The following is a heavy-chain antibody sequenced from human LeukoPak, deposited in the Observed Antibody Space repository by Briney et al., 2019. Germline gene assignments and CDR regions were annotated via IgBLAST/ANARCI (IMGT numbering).Heavy chain of an antibody. CDR3: ARVFYRLRYFDWLLSGSDY. V-gene: IGHV1-18*01. CDR1: GGTFSSYG. J-gene: IGHJ4*02. CDR2: ISAYNGNT. D-gene: IGHD3-9*01. Sequence: ASVKVSCKASGGTFSSYGISWVRQAPGQGLEWMGWISAYNGNTNYAQKLQGRVTMTTDTSTSTAYMELRSLRSDDTAVYYCARVFYRLRYFDWLLSGSDYWGQGTLATVSS.